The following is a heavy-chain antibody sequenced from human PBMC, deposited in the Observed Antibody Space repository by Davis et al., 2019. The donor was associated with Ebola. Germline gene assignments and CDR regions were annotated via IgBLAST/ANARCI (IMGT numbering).Heavy chain of an antibody. CDR2: ISFDGSKK. Sequence: GESLKISCAASGFTFSTYGMHWVRQAPGKGLEWVTVISFDGSKKYYADSVKGRFTISRDNSKNTLYLQMNSLRAEDTAVYYCARVSVVVVAAFDYWGQGTLVTVSS. D-gene: IGHD2-15*01. CDR1: GFTFSTYG. V-gene: IGHV3-30*03. J-gene: IGHJ4*02. CDR3: ARVSVVVVAAFDY.